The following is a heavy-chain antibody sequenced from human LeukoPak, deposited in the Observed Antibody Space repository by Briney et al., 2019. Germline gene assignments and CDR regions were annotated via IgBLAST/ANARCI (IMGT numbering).Heavy chain of an antibody. CDR1: GYTFTGYY. CDR3: ARDPTATGY. V-gene: IGHV1-2*06. J-gene: IGHJ4*02. Sequence: ASVKVSCKASGYTFTGYYLHWVRQAPGQGLEWMGRVNPKSGDTLYAQKFQGRVTMTRDTSISTVYMELSGLRSDDTAVYYCARDPTATGYWGQGTLVTVSS. D-gene: IGHD4-17*01. CDR2: VNPKSGDT.